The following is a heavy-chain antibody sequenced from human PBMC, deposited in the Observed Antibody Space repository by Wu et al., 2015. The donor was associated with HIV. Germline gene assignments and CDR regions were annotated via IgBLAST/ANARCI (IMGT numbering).Heavy chain of an antibody. Sequence: QVQLVQSGAEVKRSGASVKVSCKASGYSFTNFDINWVRQATGQGLEWVGWMNPNTGNRGYAQKFQGRVTFTKNTSISTAYMDLSSLTSAGTGVYFCARGYLVSRETRDYYMDVWGKGTTVSVFS. CDR2: MNPNTGNR. CDR1: GYSFTNFD. V-gene: IGHV1-8*03. D-gene: IGHD1-14*01. J-gene: IGHJ6*03. CDR3: ARGYLVSRETRDYYMDV.